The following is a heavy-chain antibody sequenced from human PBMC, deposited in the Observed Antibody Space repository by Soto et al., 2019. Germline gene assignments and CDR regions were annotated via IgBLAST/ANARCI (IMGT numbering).Heavy chain of an antibody. V-gene: IGHV4-4*02. CDR2: IYHSGST. CDR1: GGSISSSNW. D-gene: IGHD4-17*01. Sequence: PSETLSLTCAVSGGSISSSNWWSWVRQPPGKGLEWIGEIYHSGSTNYNPSLKSRVTISVDKSKNQFSLKLSSVTAADTAVYYCARESLDFGDYNDAFDIWGQGTMVS. CDR3: ARESLDFGDYNDAFDI. J-gene: IGHJ3*02.